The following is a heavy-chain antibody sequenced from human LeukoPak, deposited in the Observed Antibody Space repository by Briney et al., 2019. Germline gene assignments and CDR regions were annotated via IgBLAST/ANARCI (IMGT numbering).Heavy chain of an antibody. Sequence: GASVKVSCKASGYTFTGYYMHWVRQAPVQGLEWMGWLNPNSGGTNYAQKFQGRVTMTRDTSTSTVYMELSSLRSEDTAVYYCARGLTCSGGSCYPGVDYYYYGMDVWGQGTTVTVSS. CDR1: GYTFTGYY. V-gene: IGHV1-2*02. J-gene: IGHJ6*02. D-gene: IGHD2-15*01. CDR2: LNPNSGGT. CDR3: ARGLTCSGGSCYPGVDYYYYGMDV.